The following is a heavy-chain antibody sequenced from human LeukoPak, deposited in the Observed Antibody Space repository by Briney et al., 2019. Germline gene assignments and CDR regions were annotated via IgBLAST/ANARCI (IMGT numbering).Heavy chain of an antibody. CDR2: IYPGDPGT. Sequence: GESLEISCQGSGSTFTSYWIGWVRQLPGKGLEWMGIIYPGDPGTRYSPSFQGQVTISADKSISTAYLQWSSLKASDTAMYYCASPDYYDSSGYSPGVGYWGQGTLVTVSS. CDR3: ASPDYYDSSGYSPGVGY. D-gene: IGHD3-22*01. J-gene: IGHJ4*02. V-gene: IGHV5-51*01. CDR1: GSTFTSYW.